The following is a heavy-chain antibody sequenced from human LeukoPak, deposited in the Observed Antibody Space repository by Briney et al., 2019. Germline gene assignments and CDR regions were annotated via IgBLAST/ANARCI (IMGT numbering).Heavy chain of an antibody. CDR3: TRRSRTTVTTD. CDR1: GFTFGEYA. J-gene: IGHJ4*02. D-gene: IGHD4-17*01. CDR2: IRSKAYGGTT. Sequence: GGSLRLSCTASGFTFGEYAMSWVRQAPGKGLEWVGFIRSKAYGGTTEYAASVKGRFTISRDDSKSIAYLQMNSLKTEDTAVYYCTRRSRTTVTTDWGQGTLVTVSS. V-gene: IGHV3-49*04.